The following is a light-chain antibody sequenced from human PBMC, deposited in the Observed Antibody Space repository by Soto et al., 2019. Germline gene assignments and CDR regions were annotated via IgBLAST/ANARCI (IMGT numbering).Light chain of an antibody. CDR3: CSYAGSSTHVV. J-gene: IGLJ2*01. Sequence: QSALTQPVSVSGSPGQSITISCTGTSSDVGRYNLVSWYQQHPGMAPKLIIYEVNERPSGGSNRFSGSKSGNRASLTISGLQAEDEAEYYCCSYAGSSTHVVFGGGTKLTVL. V-gene: IGLV2-23*02. CDR2: EVN. CDR1: SSDVGRYNL.